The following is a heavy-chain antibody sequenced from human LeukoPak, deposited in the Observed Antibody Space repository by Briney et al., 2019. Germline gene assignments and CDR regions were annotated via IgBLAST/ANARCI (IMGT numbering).Heavy chain of an antibody. CDR3: AKETVVVPADDWFGP. CDR1: GGSINGDY. V-gene: IGHV4-59*01. D-gene: IGHD2-21*01. Sequence: SETLSLTCSVSGGSINGDYWSWIRQTPGKGLKWIGYIHYSGRTSYNPSLKSRVTISVDTSKNQFSLRLASVTAADTAVYYCAKETVVVPADDWFGPWGQGTLVTVSS. J-gene: IGHJ5*02. CDR2: IHYSGRT.